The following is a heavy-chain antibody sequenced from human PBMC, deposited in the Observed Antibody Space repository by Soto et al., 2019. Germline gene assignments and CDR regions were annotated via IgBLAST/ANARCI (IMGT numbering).Heavy chain of an antibody. CDR3: ASFAAVAGTDAFDI. V-gene: IGHV1-8*01. CDR1: GYTFTSYD. Sequence: ASVKVSCKASGYTFTSYDINWVRQATGQGLEWMGWMNPNSGNTGYAQKFHGRVTMTRNTSISTAYMELSSLRSGDTAVYYCASFAAVAGTDAFDIWGQGTMVTVSS. D-gene: IGHD6-19*01. CDR2: MNPNSGNT. J-gene: IGHJ3*02.